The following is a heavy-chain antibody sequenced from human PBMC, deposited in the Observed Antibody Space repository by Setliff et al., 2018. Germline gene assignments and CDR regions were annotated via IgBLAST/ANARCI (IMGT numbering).Heavy chain of an antibody. CDR1: RFTFSSYA. CDR2: ISYDGSNK. J-gene: IGHJ4*02. V-gene: IGHV3-30*04. D-gene: IGHD6-19*01. Sequence: GGSLRLSCAASRFTFSSYAMHWVRQPPGKGLEWVAVISYDGSNKYYADSVKGRFTISRDNSKNTLYLQMNSLRPEDTAVYYCSRDRRRYSSCWSLFDYWGQGTLVTVSS. CDR3: SRDRRRYSSCWSLFDY.